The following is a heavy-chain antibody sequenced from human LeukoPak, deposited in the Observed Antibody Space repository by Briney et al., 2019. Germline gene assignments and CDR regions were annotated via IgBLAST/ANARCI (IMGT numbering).Heavy chain of an antibody. V-gene: IGHV3-11*04. D-gene: IGHD2-21*02. CDR3: ASRVTGAAEYWYFDL. Sequence: AGGSLRLSCAASGFTFSDYYMSWIRQAPGKRLEWVSYISSSGSTIYYADSVKGRFTISRDNAKNSLYLQMNSLRAEDTAVYYCASRVTGAAEYWYFDLWGRGTLVTVSS. CDR2: ISSSGSTI. J-gene: IGHJ2*01. CDR1: GFTFSDYY.